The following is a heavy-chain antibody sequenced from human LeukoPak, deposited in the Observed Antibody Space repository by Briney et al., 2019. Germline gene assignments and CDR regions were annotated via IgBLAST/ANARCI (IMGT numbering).Heavy chain of an antibody. D-gene: IGHD3-10*01. V-gene: IGHV4-59*01. CDR2: IYYDGST. CDR1: GGSISNYY. CDR3: ARSHGSGSYYDLNDY. Sequence: SETLSLTCTVSGGSISNYYWSWIRQPPGKALEWIAYIYYDGSTNYNPSLRSRVTISVDMSKNQFSLKLNSVTAADTAVYYCARSHGSGSYYDLNDYWGQGTLVTVSS. J-gene: IGHJ4*02.